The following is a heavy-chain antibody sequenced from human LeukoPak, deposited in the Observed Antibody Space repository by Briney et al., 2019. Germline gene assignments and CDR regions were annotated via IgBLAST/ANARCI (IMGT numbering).Heavy chain of an antibody. Sequence: SVKVSCKASGGTFSSYAISWVRQAPGQGLEWMGGIIPIFGTANYAQKFQGRVTITTDESTSTAYMELSSLRSEDTAVYYCARGRILEMFYYYYYMDVWGKGTTVTVSS. D-gene: IGHD3-3*01. CDR2: IIPIFGTA. J-gene: IGHJ6*03. CDR3: ARGRILEMFYYYYYMDV. CDR1: GGTFSSYA. V-gene: IGHV1-69*05.